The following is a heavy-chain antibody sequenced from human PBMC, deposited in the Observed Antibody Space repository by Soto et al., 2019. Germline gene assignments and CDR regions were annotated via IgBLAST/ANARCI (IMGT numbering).Heavy chain of an antibody. D-gene: IGHD3-22*01. Sequence: GGALRLSCAASGFTFSSYGMHWVRQAPGKGLEWVAVIWYDGSNKYYADSVKGRFTISRDNSKNTLYLQMNSLRAEDTAVYYCARDMAEYDSSGYYYYYYYGMDVWRQGTTVILSS. V-gene: IGHV3-33*01. J-gene: IGHJ6*02. CDR1: GFTFSSYG. CDR2: IWYDGSNK. CDR3: ARDMAEYDSSGYYYYYYYGMDV.